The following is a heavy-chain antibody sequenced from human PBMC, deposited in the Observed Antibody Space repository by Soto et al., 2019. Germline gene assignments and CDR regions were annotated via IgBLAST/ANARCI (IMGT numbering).Heavy chain of an antibody. CDR2: ISYDGSNK. CDR1: GFTFSSYA. V-gene: IGHV3-30-3*01. Sequence: GGSLRLSCAASGFTFSSYAMHWVRQAPGKGLEWVAVISYDGSNKYYADSVKGRFTISRDNSKNTLYLQMNSLRAEDTAVYYCARDRKDIVLMVYAQNTRKSDAFDIWGQGTMVTVSS. J-gene: IGHJ3*02. CDR3: ARDRKDIVLMVYAQNTRKSDAFDI. D-gene: IGHD2-8*01.